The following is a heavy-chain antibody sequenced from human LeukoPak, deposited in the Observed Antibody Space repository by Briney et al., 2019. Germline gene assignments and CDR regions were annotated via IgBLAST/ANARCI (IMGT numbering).Heavy chain of an antibody. J-gene: IGHJ5*02. Sequence: SETLSLTCTVSGGSVSSASHYWSWIRQPPGKGLEWIVYVYYSGSTNSNPSLKSRVTISLDTSKNQFSLKLSSVTAADTAVYYCAREGAYYFGLGPFDPWGQGTLVTVSS. CDR2: VYYSGST. D-gene: IGHD3-10*01. CDR3: AREGAYYFGLGPFDP. V-gene: IGHV4-61*01. CDR1: GGSVSSASHY.